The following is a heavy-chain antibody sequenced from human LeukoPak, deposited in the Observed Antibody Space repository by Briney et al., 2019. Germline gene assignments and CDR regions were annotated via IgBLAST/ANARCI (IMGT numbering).Heavy chain of an antibody. CDR2: ISSRSSSI. J-gene: IGHJ4*02. D-gene: IGHD2-21*01. V-gene: IGHV3-48*02. CDR3: AREMTGSAVIDY. CDR1: GFTFSSYI. Sequence: GGSLRLSCAASGFTFSSYIMNWVRQAPGKGLEWVSYISSRSSSIYYADSVKGRLTISRDNAKNSLYLQMNSLRDEDTAVYYCAREMTGSAVIDYWGQGTLVTVSS.